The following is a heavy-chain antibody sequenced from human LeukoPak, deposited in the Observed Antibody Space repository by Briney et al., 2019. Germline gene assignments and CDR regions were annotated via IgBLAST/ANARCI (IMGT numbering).Heavy chain of an antibody. CDR1: GFTFSTFW. Sequence: GGSLRLSCVTPGFTFSTFWMNWVRQAPGKGLEWVANINPDGSRERSVDSVKGRITISRDNAKNALYLQMSSLRAEDTAVYYCAKSQEDVAMKITLGVHWGQGTLVTVSS. J-gene: IGHJ4*02. CDR2: INPDGSRE. CDR3: AKSQEDVAMKITLGVH. V-gene: IGHV3-7*03. D-gene: IGHD1-14*01.